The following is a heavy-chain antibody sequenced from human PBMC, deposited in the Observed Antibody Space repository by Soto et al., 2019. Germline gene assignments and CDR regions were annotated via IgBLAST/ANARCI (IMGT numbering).Heavy chain of an antibody. D-gene: IGHD3-22*01. CDR3: AKGESSVSAREFDP. Sequence: DAQLLESGGDLAQPGGSLRLSCEASGFTFNNYAIAWVRQAPGKGLEWVSGITSSGAAYYADSVKGRFTISRDHSKNTLYLQMHSLRAEDTAVYYCAKGESSVSAREFDPWGQGTLVTVSS. V-gene: IGHV3-23*01. J-gene: IGHJ5*02. CDR1: GFTFNNYA. CDR2: ITSSGAA.